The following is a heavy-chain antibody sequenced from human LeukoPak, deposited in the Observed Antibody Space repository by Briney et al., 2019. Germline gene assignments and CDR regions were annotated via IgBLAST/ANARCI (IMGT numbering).Heavy chain of an antibody. CDR1: GFTFSSYG. CDR3: AKDRSPWYYYDSSGYYYSGGRYNWFDP. D-gene: IGHD3-22*01. J-gene: IGHJ5*02. Sequence: PGGSLRLSCAASGFTFSSYGMHWVRQAPGKGLEWVAFIRYDGSNKYYADSVKGRFTISRDNSKNTLYLQMNSLRAEDTAVYYCAKDRSPWYYYDSSGYYYSGGRYNWFDPWGQGTLVTVSS. V-gene: IGHV3-30*02. CDR2: IRYDGSNK.